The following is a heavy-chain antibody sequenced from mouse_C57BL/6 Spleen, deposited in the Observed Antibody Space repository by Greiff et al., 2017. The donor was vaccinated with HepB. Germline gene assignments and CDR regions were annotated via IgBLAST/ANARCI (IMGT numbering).Heavy chain of an antibody. J-gene: IGHJ3*01. CDR1: GYAFTNYL. D-gene: IGHD1-1*01. V-gene: IGHV1-54*01. CDR3: ARTLRSPRFAY. CDR2: INPGSGGT. Sequence: QVQLQQSGAELVRPGPSVKVSCKASGYAFTNYLIEWVKQRPGQGLEWIGVINPGSGGTNYNEKFKGKATLTADKSSSTAYMQLSSLTSEDSAVYFCARTLRSPRFAYWGQGTLVTVSA.